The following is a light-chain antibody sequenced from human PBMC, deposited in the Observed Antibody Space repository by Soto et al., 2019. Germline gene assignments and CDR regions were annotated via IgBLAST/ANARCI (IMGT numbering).Light chain of an antibody. V-gene: IGKV1-39*01. CDR3: QQSYSTLYT. J-gene: IGKJ2*01. Sequence: DIQMTQSPSSLSASVGDRVTITCRASQSISSYLNWYQQKPGKAPKLMLYAASSLQSGVPSRFSGSASGTDFTLTISSLQPEDFATYYCQQSYSTLYTFGQGTKLEIK. CDR2: AAS. CDR1: QSISSY.